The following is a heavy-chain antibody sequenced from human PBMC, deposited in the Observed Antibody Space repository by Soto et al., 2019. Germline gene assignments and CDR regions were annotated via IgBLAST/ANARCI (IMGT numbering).Heavy chain of an antibody. CDR2: ISAYNGNT. CDR3: ARVLRTYYDFWSGSEGHYGMHV. Sequence: ASVKVSCKASGYTFTSYGISWVRQAPGQGLEWMGWISAYNGNTNYAQKLQGRVTMTTDTSTSTAYMELRSLRSDDTAVYYCARVLRTYYDFWSGSEGHYGMHVWG. CDR1: GYTFTSYG. V-gene: IGHV1-18*04. D-gene: IGHD3-3*01. J-gene: IGHJ6*02.